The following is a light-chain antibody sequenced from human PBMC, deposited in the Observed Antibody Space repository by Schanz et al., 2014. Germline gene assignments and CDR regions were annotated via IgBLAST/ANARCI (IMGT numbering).Light chain of an antibody. CDR1: SSNIGAGYD. V-gene: IGLV1-40*01. CDR2: NNN. J-gene: IGLJ3*02. Sequence: QSVLTQPPSVSGAPGQRVTISCTGSSSNIGAGYDVHWYQQLPGTAPKLLIYNNNQRPSGVPDRFSGSKSGNTASLTVSGLQAEDEADYCCSSYAGSSWVFGGGTKLTV. CDR3: SSYAGSSWV.